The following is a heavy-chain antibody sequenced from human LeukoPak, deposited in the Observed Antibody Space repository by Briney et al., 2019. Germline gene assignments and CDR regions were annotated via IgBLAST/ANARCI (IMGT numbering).Heavy chain of an antibody. V-gene: IGHV3-7*01. Sequence: GGSLRLSCAASEFIFNRSWMNWVRQPPGKGLEWVANMDPSGSHKRYVDSVKGRFTISKDNPGTSLYLDMYGLRAEDTAIYYCAIWTSGNYWGQGTLVTVSS. CDR2: MDPSGSHK. D-gene: IGHD1-1*01. CDR3: AIWTSGNY. J-gene: IGHJ4*02. CDR1: EFIFNRSW.